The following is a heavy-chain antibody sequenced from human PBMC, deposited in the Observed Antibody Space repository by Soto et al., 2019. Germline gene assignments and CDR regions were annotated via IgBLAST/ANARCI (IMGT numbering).Heavy chain of an antibody. D-gene: IGHD4-17*01. CDR3: APHAGETYGSLDY. CDR1: GASITSDNW. CDR2: IYHNGRT. J-gene: IGHJ4*02. V-gene: IGHV4-4*02. Sequence: SETLSLTCLVSGASITSDNWWTCLRQSPEKGLEWIAEIYHNGRTNYNPSVKSRVSVSVDFSKNQFSLKVTSVTAAGTAGYVDAPHAGETYGSLDYWGPGKLVTGSS.